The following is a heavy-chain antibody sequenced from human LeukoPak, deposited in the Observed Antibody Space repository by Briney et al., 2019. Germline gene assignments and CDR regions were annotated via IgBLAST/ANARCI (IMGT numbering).Heavy chain of an antibody. D-gene: IGHD6-6*01. J-gene: IGHJ4*02. CDR3: ARLVEYGSSSFDC. Sequence: SQTLSLTCTVSGGSISSGVYYWSWIRQPPGKGLEWIGYIYHSGSTYYNPSLKSRVTISVDRSKNQFSLRLSSVTAADTAVYYCARLVEYGSSSFDCWGQGALVTVSS. CDR1: GGSISSGVYY. V-gene: IGHV4-30-2*01. CDR2: IYHSGST.